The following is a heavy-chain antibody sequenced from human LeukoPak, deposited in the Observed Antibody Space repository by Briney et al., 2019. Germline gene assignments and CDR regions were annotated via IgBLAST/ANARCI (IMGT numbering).Heavy chain of an antibody. D-gene: IGHD3-3*01. CDR3: ATSTYYDFWRLY. CDR1: GYTLTELS. J-gene: IGHJ4*02. Sequence: GASVKVSCKVSGYTLTELSMHWVRQAPGKGLEWMGGFDPEDGEIIYAQKFKRRVTMTEDKSTDTASLELSSLRSEDTAVYYCATSTYYDFWRLYWGQGTLVTVSS. CDR2: FDPEDGEI. V-gene: IGHV1-24*01.